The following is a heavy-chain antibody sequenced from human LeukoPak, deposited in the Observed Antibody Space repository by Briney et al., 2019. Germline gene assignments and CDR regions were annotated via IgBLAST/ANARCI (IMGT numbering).Heavy chain of an antibody. D-gene: IGHD3-16*01. CDR2: IYYSGST. CDR1: GGSISSSSYY. J-gene: IGHJ5*02. V-gene: IGHV4-39*01. Sequence: SETLSLTCTVSGGSISSSSYYWGWIRQPPGKGLEWIGSIYYSGSTYYNPSLKSRVTISVDTSKNQFSLKLSSVTAADTAVYYCARRGPQHWGVRHNNWFDPWGQGTLVTVSS. CDR3: ARRGPQHWGVRHNNWFDP.